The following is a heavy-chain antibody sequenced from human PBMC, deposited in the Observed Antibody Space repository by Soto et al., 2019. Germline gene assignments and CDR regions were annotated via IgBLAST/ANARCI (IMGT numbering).Heavy chain of an antibody. CDR3: ARASIGGIAAAGPQVDMDV. V-gene: IGHV4-59*01. CDR1: GGSISSYY. D-gene: IGHD6-13*01. CDR2: IYYSGST. Sequence: TVSGGSISSYYWSWIRQPPGKGLEWIGYIYYSGSTNYNPSLKSRVTISVDTSKNQFSLKLSSVTAADTAVYYCARASIGGIAAAGPQVDMDVWGQGTTVTVSS. J-gene: IGHJ6*02.